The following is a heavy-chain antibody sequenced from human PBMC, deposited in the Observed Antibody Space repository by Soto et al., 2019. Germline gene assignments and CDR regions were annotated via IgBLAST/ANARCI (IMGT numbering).Heavy chain of an antibody. CDR2: IYTSGST. CDR3: ARGARSICSSTSCHDYYYYYGMDV. D-gene: IGHD2-2*01. J-gene: IGHJ6*02. Sequence: TLSLTCTVSGGSISSYYWSWIRQPAGKGLEWIGRIYTSGSTNYNPSLKSRVTMSVDTSKNQFSLKLSSVTAADTAVYYCARGARSICSSTSCHDYYYYYGMDVWRQGTTVTVSS. CDR1: GGSISSYY. V-gene: IGHV4-4*07.